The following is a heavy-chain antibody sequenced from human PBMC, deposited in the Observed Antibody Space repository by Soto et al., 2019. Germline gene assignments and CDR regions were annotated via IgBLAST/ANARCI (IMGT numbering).Heavy chain of an antibody. V-gene: IGHV1-2*02. Sequence: GASVKVSCKASGCTFTGYYMHWVRQAPGHGLEGMGWINPNSGGTNYAQKFQGRVTMTRDTSISTAYMELSRLRSDDTAVYYCAREGAMALRFDGDYYCGMDVWGQGTTVTVSS. J-gene: IGHJ6*02. CDR2: INPNSGGT. CDR1: GCTFTGYY. CDR3: AREGAMALRFDGDYYCGMDV. D-gene: IGHD5-18*01.